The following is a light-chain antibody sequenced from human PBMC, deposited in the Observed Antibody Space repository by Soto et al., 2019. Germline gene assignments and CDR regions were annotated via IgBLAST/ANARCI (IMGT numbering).Light chain of an antibody. CDR1: QSVSSY. Sequence: EIVLTQSPATLSLSPGERATLSCSTSQSVSSYLAWYEQKPGQAPRLLIYDASDRATGIPARVSGSGSGTDLTLTISSLEPEDFAVYYCQQRSDWPPLTFGGGTKVEIK. J-gene: IGKJ4*01. V-gene: IGKV3-11*01. CDR2: DAS. CDR3: QQRSDWPPLT.